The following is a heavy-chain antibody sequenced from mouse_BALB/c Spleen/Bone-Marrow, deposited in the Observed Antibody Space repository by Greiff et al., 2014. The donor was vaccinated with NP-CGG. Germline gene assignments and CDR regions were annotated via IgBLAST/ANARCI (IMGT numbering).Heavy chain of an antibody. Sequence: EVQLQQSGPELVKPGASVKISCKASGYTFTGYNMHWVKQSHGKSLEWIGYIYPYNGGTGYNQKFKSKATLTVDNSSSTAYMELRSLTSEDSAVYYCARYGSSPYYAMDYWGQGTSVTVSS. CDR1: GYTFTGYN. CDR2: IYPYNGGT. CDR3: ARYGSSPYYAMDY. J-gene: IGHJ4*01. V-gene: IGHV1S29*02. D-gene: IGHD1-1*01.